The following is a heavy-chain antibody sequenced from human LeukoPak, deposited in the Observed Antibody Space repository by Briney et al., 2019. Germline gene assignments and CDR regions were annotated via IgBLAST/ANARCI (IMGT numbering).Heavy chain of an antibody. CDR1: GYTFTGYY. CDR2: INPNSGGT. D-gene: IGHD3-10*01. Sequence: GASVKVSCKASGYTFTGYYMHWVRQAPGQGLEWMGWINPNSGGTNYAQKFQGRVTMTRDTSISTAYMELSRLRSDDTAVYYCAREGDYYGSRRDWFDPWGQGTLVTVSS. J-gene: IGHJ5*02. V-gene: IGHV1-2*02. CDR3: AREGDYYGSRRDWFDP.